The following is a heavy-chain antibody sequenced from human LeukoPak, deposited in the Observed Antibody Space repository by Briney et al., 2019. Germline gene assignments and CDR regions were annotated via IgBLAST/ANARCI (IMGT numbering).Heavy chain of an antibody. D-gene: IGHD3-3*01. V-gene: IGHV1-8*01. CDR1: GYTFTSYD. CDR2: MNPNSGNT. J-gene: IGHJ5*02. Sequence: ASVTVSCKASGYTFTSYDINWVRQATGQGLEWMGWMNPNSGNTGYAQKFQGRVTMTRNTSISTAYMELSSLRSEDTAVYYCARDDFWSGYSNGFDPWGQGTLVTVSS. CDR3: ARDDFWSGYSNGFDP.